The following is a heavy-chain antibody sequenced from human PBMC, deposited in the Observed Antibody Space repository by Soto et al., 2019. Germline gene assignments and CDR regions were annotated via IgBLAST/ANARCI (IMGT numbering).Heavy chain of an antibody. V-gene: IGHV3-30*18. CDR1: GFSFESYG. D-gene: IGHD1-26*01. Sequence: GESLRLSCGGSGFSFESYGIHWVSQAPGKGLEWVATVSFDSKNKYYIDSVEGRFTISRGNSKKMLSLQMTSLRHEDTAVYYCAKESVEATYSYYGMDVWGPGTTVTVSS. CDR2: VSFDSKNK. J-gene: IGHJ6*02. CDR3: AKESVEATYSYYGMDV.